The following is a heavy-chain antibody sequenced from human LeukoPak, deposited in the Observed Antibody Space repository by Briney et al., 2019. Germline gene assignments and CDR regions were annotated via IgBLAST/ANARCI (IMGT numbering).Heavy chain of an antibody. CDR3: ARDLDYCSGGSCYPEPTFDI. Sequence: GGSLRLSCAASGFTFSSYAMHWVRQAPGKGLEWVAVISYDGSNKYYADSVKGRFTISRDNSKNTLYLQMNSLRAEDTAVYYCARDLDYCSGGSCYPEPTFDIWGQGTMVTVSP. J-gene: IGHJ3*02. D-gene: IGHD2-15*01. CDR1: GFTFSSYA. V-gene: IGHV3-30-3*01. CDR2: ISYDGSNK.